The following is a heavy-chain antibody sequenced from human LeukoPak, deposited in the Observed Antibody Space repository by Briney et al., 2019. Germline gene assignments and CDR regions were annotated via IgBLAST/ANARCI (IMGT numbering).Heavy chain of an antibody. CDR3: AKGGCRGTCNPLAY. V-gene: IGHV3-23*01. CDR1: GFTFSGSG. CDR2: SGDSDGST. Sequence: PGGSLRLSCAASGFTFSGSGMSWVRQAPGKGLEWISSSGDSDGSTYYADSLKGRFTISRDNSKNTLYLQMNNLRAEDTAVYYCAKGGCRGTCNPLAYRGRGALVTVSP. J-gene: IGHJ4*02. D-gene: IGHD2-15*01.